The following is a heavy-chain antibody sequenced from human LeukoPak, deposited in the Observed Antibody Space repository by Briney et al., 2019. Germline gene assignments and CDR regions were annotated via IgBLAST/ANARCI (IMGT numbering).Heavy chain of an antibody. J-gene: IGHJ4*02. Sequence: ASVKVSCKASGYTFTGYYMHWVRQAPGQGLEWMGRINPNSGGTNYAQKFQGRVTMTRDTSISTAYMELSRLRSDDTAVYYCARGFRRTDYWNYVYWGQGTLVTVSS. V-gene: IGHV1-2*02. CDR3: ARGFRRTDYWNYVY. D-gene: IGHD1-7*01. CDR1: GYTFTGYY. CDR2: INPNSGGT.